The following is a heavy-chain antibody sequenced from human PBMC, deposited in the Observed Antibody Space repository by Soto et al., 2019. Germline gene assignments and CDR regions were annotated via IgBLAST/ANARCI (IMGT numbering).Heavy chain of an antibody. Sequence: QVQLRQWGAGLVKPSETLSLTCAVYGGSFSGYYSNWIRQPPGTGLEWIGEINHSGSTNYNPSLKSRLSISVVTSKIQFSLWLSSVTAADTAVLYCPSQRPKGVTLDYWGQGNLVTVSS. CDR1: GGSFSGYY. D-gene: IGHD5-18*01. V-gene: IGHV4-34*01. J-gene: IGHJ4*02. CDR3: PSQRPKGVTLDY. CDR2: INHSGST.